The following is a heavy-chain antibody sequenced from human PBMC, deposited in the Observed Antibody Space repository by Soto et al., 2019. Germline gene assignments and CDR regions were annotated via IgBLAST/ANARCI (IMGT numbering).Heavy chain of an antibody. CDR3: ARDGSYRYSD. D-gene: IGHD3-16*02. Sequence: QVQLVQSGAEVKKPGASVKVSCKASGYSFTRFGIAWVRQAPGQGLEWMGWISAHNGMTHYAQQFQGRVTMTTDTATGTAYMELRSLKSDDTAVYFCARDGSYRYSDWGQGTLVIVSS. CDR2: ISAHNGMT. V-gene: IGHV1-18*01. CDR1: GYSFTRFG. J-gene: IGHJ4*02.